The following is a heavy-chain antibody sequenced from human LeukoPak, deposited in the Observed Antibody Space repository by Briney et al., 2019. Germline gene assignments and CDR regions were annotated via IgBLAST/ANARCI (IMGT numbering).Heavy chain of an antibody. Sequence: GGSLRLSCAASGFTFSSYAMSWVRQAPGQGLEWVSAISGSGGSTYYADSVKGRFTVSRDNSRNTLYLPMNSLRAEDTAVYYCVKDRGGSPFYGMDVWGQGTTVTVSS. V-gene: IGHV3-23*01. J-gene: IGHJ6*02. CDR2: ISGSGGST. CDR3: VKDRGGSPFYGMDV. D-gene: IGHD1-26*01. CDR1: GFTFSSYA.